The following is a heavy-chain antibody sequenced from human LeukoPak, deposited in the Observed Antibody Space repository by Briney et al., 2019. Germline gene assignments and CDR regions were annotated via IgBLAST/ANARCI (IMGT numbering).Heavy chain of an antibody. CDR1: GFTFSSYA. CDR3: ATSTWGLRGAFDI. V-gene: IGHV3-23*01. Sequence: TGGCLRLSCAASGFTFSSYAMSWVRQAPGKGLEWVSAISGSGGSTYYADSVKGRFTISRDNSKHTLYRQMNCLIAEETAVYYCATSTWGLRGAFDIWGQGTMVTVSS. CDR2: ISGSGGST. J-gene: IGHJ3*02. D-gene: IGHD3-3*01.